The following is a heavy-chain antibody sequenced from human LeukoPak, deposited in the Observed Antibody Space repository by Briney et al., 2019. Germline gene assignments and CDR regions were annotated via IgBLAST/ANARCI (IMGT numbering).Heavy chain of an antibody. D-gene: IGHD3-10*01. Sequence: NTGGSLRLSCAASGFTFSDYYMSWIRQAPGKGLEWVSYISSSGSTIYYADSVKGRFTISRDNAKNSLYLQMNSLRAEDTAVYYCARDYGITDAFDIWGQGTMVTVSS. CDR3: ARDYGITDAFDI. J-gene: IGHJ3*02. V-gene: IGHV3-11*01. CDR1: GFTFSDYY. CDR2: ISSSGSTI.